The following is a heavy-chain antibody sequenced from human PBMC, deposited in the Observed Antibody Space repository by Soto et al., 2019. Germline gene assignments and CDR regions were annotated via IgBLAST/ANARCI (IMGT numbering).Heavy chain of an antibody. D-gene: IGHD2-21*02. J-gene: IGHJ6*02. V-gene: IGHV4-34*01. Sequence: TVSGGSFSGFYWTWIRQPPGEGLEWIGEINHSGTINFNPSLRSRLTISLDSSKKHFSLKLTSLTAADAAVYYCARADRTLVTSYGLDVWGQGTTVTVSS. CDR1: GGSFSGFY. CDR3: ARADRTLVTSYGLDV. CDR2: INHSGTI.